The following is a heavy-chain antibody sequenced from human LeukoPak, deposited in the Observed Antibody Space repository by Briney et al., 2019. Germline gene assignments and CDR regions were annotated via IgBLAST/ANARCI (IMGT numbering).Heavy chain of an antibody. J-gene: IGHJ6*03. Sequence: SVKVSCKASGGTFSSYAISWVRQAPGQGLEWMGGIIPIFGTANYAQKFQGRVTITADKSTSTAYMELSSLRSEDTAVYYCARDLPFGAARFSYMDVWGKGTTVTVSS. CDR2: IIPIFGTA. V-gene: IGHV1-69*06. D-gene: IGHD6-6*01. CDR3: ARDLPFGAARFSYMDV. CDR1: GGTFSSYA.